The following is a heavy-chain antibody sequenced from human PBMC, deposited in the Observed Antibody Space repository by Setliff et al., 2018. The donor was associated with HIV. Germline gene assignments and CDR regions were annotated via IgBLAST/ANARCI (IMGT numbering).Heavy chain of an antibody. V-gene: IGHV4-34*01. CDR3: ARGGTMVRGVDY. D-gene: IGHD3-10*01. CDR1: GGSFSGYY. Sequence: SETLSLTCAVYGGSFSGYYWSWIRKRPGKGLEWIGEIHHSGSTNYNQSLKSRVTVPVDTSKNPFSLNLTSVTAADTAVYYCARGGTMVRGVDYWGQGTLVTVSS. J-gene: IGHJ4*02. CDR2: IHHSGST.